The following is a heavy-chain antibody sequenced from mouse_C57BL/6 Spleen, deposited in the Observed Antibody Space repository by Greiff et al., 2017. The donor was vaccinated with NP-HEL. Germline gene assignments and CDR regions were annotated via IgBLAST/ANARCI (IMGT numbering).Heavy chain of an antibody. CDR3: ARRGYGGYYGY. J-gene: IGHJ2*01. CDR2: IDPSDGYT. CDR1: GYTFTSYW. Sequence: VQLQQPGAELVKPGASVKLSCKASGYTFTSYWMQWVKQRPGQGLEWIGEIDPSDGYTTYNQKFKGKATLTVDTSSSTAYMQLSSLTSEDSAVYYCARRGYGGYYGYWGQGTTVTVAS. V-gene: IGHV1-50*01. D-gene: IGHD1-1*01.